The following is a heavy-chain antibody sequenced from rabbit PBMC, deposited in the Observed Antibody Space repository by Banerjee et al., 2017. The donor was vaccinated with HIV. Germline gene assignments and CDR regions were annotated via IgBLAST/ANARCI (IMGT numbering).Heavy chain of an antibody. D-gene: IGHD4-1*01. CDR2: ICIGSGTT. J-gene: IGHJ4*01. Sequence: QSLEESGGDLVKPGASLTLTCTASGFSFSSGYWICWVRQAPGKGLEWIGCICIGSGTTYSASWAKSPFTTSTTSSLTVTLQMTSVTAADSATYVSARYRISNGGYNLWGPGTLVTVS. V-gene: IGHV1S40*01. CDR3: ARYRISNGGYNL. CDR1: GFSFSSGYW.